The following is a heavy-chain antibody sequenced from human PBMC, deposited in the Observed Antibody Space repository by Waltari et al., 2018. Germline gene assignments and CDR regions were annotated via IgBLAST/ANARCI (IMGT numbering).Heavy chain of an antibody. CDR2: IYTSGST. D-gene: IGHD6-13*01. J-gene: IGHJ4*02. Sequence: QVQLQESGPGLVKPSQTLSLTCTVSGGSISSGSYYWSWIRQPAGKGLEWIGRIYTSGSTTYNPSLKSRVTISVDTSKNQFSLKLSSVTAADTAVYYCARGKGSRNFDYWGQGTLVTVSS. CDR3: ARGKGSRNFDY. CDR1: GGSISSGSYY. V-gene: IGHV4-61*02.